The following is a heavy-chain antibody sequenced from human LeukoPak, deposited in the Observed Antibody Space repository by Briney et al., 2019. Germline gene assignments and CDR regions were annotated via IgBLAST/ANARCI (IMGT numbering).Heavy chain of an antibody. Sequence: GASVKVSCTASGYTFTGYYMHWVRQAPGQGLEWMGWINPNSGGTNYAQKFQGRVTMTRDTSISTAYMELSRLRSDDTAVYYCARDIVVVPAATDYWGQGTLVTVSS. V-gene: IGHV1-2*02. J-gene: IGHJ4*02. CDR3: ARDIVVVPAATDY. CDR1: GYTFTGYY. CDR2: INPNSGGT. D-gene: IGHD2-2*01.